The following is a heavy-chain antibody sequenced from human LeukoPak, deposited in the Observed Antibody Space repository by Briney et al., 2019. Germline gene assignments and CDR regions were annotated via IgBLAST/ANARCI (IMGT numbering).Heavy chain of an antibody. V-gene: IGHV3-30-3*01. CDR2: ISYDGSNK. D-gene: IGHD5-18*01. CDR1: GFTFSNYA. CDR3: ARDVVGYSYGSLNLDY. J-gene: IGHJ4*02. Sequence: GGSLRLSCAASGFTFSNYAMHWVRRAPGKGLEWVAVISYDGSNKYYADSVKGRFTISRDNSKNTLYLQLNSLRAEDTAMYYCARDVVGYSYGSLNLDYWGQGTLVTVSS.